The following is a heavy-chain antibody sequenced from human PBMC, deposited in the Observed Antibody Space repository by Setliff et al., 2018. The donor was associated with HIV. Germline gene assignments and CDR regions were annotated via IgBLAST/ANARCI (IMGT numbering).Heavy chain of an antibody. CDR1: GYTFTGYY. Sequence: ASVKVSCKASGYTFTGYYIHWVRQAPGQGLEWMGWINPNTGGTDYAQKFQGRVTITRDTSISTTYMELSRLTSDDTAVYYCASDIAVIPAASQVGGFDIWGQGTMVTVSS. CDR3: ASDIAVIPAASQVGGFDI. CDR2: INPNTGGT. V-gene: IGHV1-2*02. J-gene: IGHJ3*02. D-gene: IGHD2-2*01.